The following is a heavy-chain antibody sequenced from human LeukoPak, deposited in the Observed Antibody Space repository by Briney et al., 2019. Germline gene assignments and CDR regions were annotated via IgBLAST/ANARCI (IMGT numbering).Heavy chain of an antibody. J-gene: IGHJ5*02. CDR2: ISPNSGGT. Sequence: GASVKVSCKASGYTFTDYYIHWVRQAPGQGLECMGWISPNSGGTNYAQKFQGRVTMTRDTSISTANMEVSRLRSDDTAVYYCARGVNDDYVAPLNWFDPWGQGTLVAVSS. V-gene: IGHV1-2*02. D-gene: IGHD3-16*01. CDR3: ARGVNDDYVAPLNWFDP. CDR1: GYTFTDYY.